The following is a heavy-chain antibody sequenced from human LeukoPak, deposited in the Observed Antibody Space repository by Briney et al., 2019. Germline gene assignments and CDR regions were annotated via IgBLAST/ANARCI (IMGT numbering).Heavy chain of an antibody. D-gene: IGHD6-19*01. CDR2: ISDSGIT. CDR1: GASFRSYY. V-gene: IGHV4-59*01. Sequence: KASETLSLTCTVSGASFRSYYWSWIRQAPGKGLEYIGCISDSGITDYNPSLTSRVTLSVDTSKNQFSLRLTSVTAADTAVYYCATLFQWRLPDWGQGTLVAVSS. CDR3: ATLFQWRLPD. J-gene: IGHJ4*02.